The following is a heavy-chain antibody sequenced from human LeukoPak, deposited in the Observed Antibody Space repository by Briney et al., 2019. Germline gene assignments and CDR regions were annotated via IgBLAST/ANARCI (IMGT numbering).Heavy chain of an antibody. CDR1: GFTFSSYS. J-gene: IGHJ4*02. CDR2: ISSSSGTI. Sequence: GGSLTLSCAASGFTFSSYSMNWVRQAPGKGLEWVSYISSSSGTIYYADSVKGRFTISRDNAKNSLYLQVNSLRAEDTAVYYCARGLTTVTPFDYWGQGTLVTVSS. V-gene: IGHV3-48*04. D-gene: IGHD4-17*01. CDR3: ARGLTTVTPFDY.